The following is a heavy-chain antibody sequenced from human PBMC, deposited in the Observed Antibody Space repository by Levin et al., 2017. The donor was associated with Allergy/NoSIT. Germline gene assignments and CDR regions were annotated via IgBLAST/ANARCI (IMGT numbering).Heavy chain of an antibody. CDR2: INHSGSA. J-gene: IGHJ4*02. Sequence: SETLSLTCAVYGGSFSGYYWSWIRQPPGKGLEWIGEINHSGSANYNPSLKSRVTISVDTSKNQFSLKLSSVTAADTAVYYCARRATYYDFWSGYPRCYYFDYWGQGTLVTVSS. CDR1: GGSFSGYY. CDR3: ARRATYYDFWSGYPRCYYFDY. D-gene: IGHD3-3*01. V-gene: IGHV4-34*01.